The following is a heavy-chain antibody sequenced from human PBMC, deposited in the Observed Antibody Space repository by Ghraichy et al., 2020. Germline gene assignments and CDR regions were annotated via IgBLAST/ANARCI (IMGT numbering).Heavy chain of an antibody. Sequence: GGSLRLSCAASGFSFGGYGMSWVRQAPGKGLEWVSGINWNAVSEGYADSVKGRFTISRDNAQNSLYLQMNSLRAEDTALYYCVRKGGPYDAFDIWGQGTMVTVST. J-gene: IGHJ3*02. D-gene: IGHD1-26*01. CDR2: INWNAVSE. CDR1: GFSFGGYG. CDR3: VRKGGPYDAFDI. V-gene: IGHV3-20*04.